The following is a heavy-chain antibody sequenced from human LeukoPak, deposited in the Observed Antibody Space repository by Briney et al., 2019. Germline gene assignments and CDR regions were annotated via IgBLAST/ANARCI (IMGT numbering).Heavy chain of an antibody. Sequence: GASVKVSCKASGYTFTSYAMHWVRQAPGQRLEWMGWINAGNGSTKFSQKFQGRVTITRDTSASTAYMELSSLRSEDTAVYYCARYYYDSSGYRFDYWGQGTLVTVSS. CDR2: INAGNGST. CDR3: ARYYYDSSGYRFDY. J-gene: IGHJ4*02. V-gene: IGHV1-3*01. D-gene: IGHD3-22*01. CDR1: GYTFTSYA.